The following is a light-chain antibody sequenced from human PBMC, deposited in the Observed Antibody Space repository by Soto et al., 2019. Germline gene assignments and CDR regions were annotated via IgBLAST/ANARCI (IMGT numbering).Light chain of an antibody. J-gene: IGLJ2*01. CDR3: QCYACSLSGSAVV. CDR2: GNS. Sequence: QSVLTQPPSVSGAPGQRVTISCTGSSSNIGAGYDVHWYQQLPGTAPKLLLYGNSNRPSGVPDRFSGSKSGTSAALAITGLRAEDEAAYDCQCYACSLSGSAVVFGGGTQLTVL. V-gene: IGLV1-40*01. CDR1: SSNIGAGYD.